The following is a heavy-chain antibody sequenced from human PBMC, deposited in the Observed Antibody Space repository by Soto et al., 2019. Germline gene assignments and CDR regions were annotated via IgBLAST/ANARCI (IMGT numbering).Heavy chain of an antibody. D-gene: IGHD6-19*01. CDR2: IVVGSGNT. Sequence: ASVKVSCKASGFTFTSSAMQWVRQARGQRLEWIGWIVVGSGNTNYAQKFQERVTITRDMSTSTAYMELSSLRSEDTAVYYCAAAQWLVSNWFDPWGQGTLVTVSS. CDR1: GFTFTSSA. CDR3: AAAQWLVSNWFDP. J-gene: IGHJ5*02. V-gene: IGHV1-58*02.